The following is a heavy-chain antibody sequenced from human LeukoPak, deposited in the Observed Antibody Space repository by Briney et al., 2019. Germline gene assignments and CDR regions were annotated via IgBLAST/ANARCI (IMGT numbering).Heavy chain of an antibody. D-gene: IGHD5-18*01. CDR2: IYYSGST. Sequence: SETLSLTCTVSGGSISSYYWSWIRQPPGKGLEWIGYIYYSGSTKYNPSLKSRVTISVDASKTQFSLKLNSVTAADTAVYYCARGDSRYGYVYWGQGTLVTVSS. V-gene: IGHV4-59*01. CDR3: ARGDSRYGYVY. CDR1: GGSISSYY. J-gene: IGHJ4*02.